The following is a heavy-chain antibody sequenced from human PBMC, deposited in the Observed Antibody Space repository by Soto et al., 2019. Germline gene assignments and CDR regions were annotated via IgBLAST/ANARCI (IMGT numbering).Heavy chain of an antibody. Sequence: PSETLSLTCTVSGGSISSYYWSWIRQPPGKGLECIGYIYYSGSTNYNPSLKSRVTISVDTSKNQFSLKLSSVTAADTAVYYCARLRGSSWYGWEDYYYYGMDVWGQGTTVTVSS. J-gene: IGHJ6*02. CDR1: GGSISSYY. V-gene: IGHV4-59*08. CDR3: ARLRGSSWYGWEDYYYYGMDV. CDR2: IYYSGST. D-gene: IGHD6-13*01.